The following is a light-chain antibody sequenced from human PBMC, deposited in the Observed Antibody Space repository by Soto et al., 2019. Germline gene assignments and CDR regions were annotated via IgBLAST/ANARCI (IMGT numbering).Light chain of an antibody. V-gene: IGLV1-44*01. CDR3: AAWDDSLNGVV. Sequence: QAVVTQPPSASGTPGKRVTISCSGSSSNIGRYTVNWYQQLPGAAPKLLIYINDQRPSGVPDRFSGSKSGTSASLVISGLQSEDEADYYCAAWDDSLNGVVFGGGTKVTVL. CDR1: SSNIGRYT. J-gene: IGLJ2*01. CDR2: IND.